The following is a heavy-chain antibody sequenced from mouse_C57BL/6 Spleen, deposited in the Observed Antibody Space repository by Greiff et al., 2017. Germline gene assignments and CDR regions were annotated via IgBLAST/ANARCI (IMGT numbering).Heavy chain of an antibody. J-gene: IGHJ4*01. CDR2: ISSGSSTI. V-gene: IGHV5-17*01. Sequence: EVMLVESGGGLVKPGGSLKLSCAASGFTFSDYGMHWVRQAPEKGLEWVAYISSGSSTIYYADTVKGRYTISRDNAKNTLFLQMTSLRSEYTATDYCARLISTVAMDYWGQGTSVTVSS. D-gene: IGHD1-1*01. CDR1: GFTFSDYG. CDR3: ARLISTVAMDY.